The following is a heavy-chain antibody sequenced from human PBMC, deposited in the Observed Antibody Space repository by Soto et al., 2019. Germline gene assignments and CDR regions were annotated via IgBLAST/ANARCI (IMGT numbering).Heavy chain of an antibody. CDR1: GYTFTGYY. J-gene: IGHJ6*02. CDR2: INPNSGGT. D-gene: IGHD3-10*01. V-gene: IGHV1-2*02. Sequence: ASVKVSCKASGYTFTGYYMHWVRQAPGQGLEWMGWINPNSGGTNYAQKFQGRVTMTRDTSISTAYMELSRLRSDDTAVYYWARDAGYYYYGMDVWGQGTTVTVSS. CDR3: ARDAGYYYYGMDV.